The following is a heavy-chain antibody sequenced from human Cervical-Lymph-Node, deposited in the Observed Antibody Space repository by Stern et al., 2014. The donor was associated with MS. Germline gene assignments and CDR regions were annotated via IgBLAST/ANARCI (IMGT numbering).Heavy chain of an antibody. CDR1: GYSLTDLS. V-gene: IGHV1-24*01. Sequence: VQLEESGADVKKPGASVKVSCKVSGYSLTDLSMHWVRQPPGKGLEWMGGFDPDDAETIYAQQFQGRLTMTEDTSADTAYMELSSLRSEDTAVYYCVRYGDYVDAFDMWGQGTMVTVSS. D-gene: IGHD4-17*01. CDR3: VRYGDYVDAFDM. CDR2: FDPDDAET. J-gene: IGHJ3*02.